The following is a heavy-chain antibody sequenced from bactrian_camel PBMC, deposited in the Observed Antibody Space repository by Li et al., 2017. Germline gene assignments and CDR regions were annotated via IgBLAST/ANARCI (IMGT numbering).Heavy chain of an antibody. CDR2: IYAIYNGDRST. V-gene: IGHV3S44*01. CDR3: AADRFNRWRRIVVVASSITPANDEANY. Sequence: VQLVESGGGLVQPGGSLRLSCAHSRYTHSTMGWFRQAPGKEREGVAAIYAIYNGDRSTRYADSVKGRFTISQDNAKNKVYLQMSSLKPEDSATYYCAADRFNRWRRIVVVASSITPANDEANYWGQGTQVTVS. D-gene: IGHD1*01. J-gene: IGHJ4*01. CDR1: RYTHST.